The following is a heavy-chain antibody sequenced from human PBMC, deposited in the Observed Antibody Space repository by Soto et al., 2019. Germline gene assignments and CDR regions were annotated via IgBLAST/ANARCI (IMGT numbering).Heavy chain of an antibody. V-gene: IGHV3-15*07. Sequence: GGSLRLSCAASGFPFSNAWINWVRQVPGKGLGWVGRVKSKTDGGSSDYAAPVKGRFAVSRDDSKNIVYLQMNSLKIEDTGVYYCTTDSRTTLPEIRFDYWGHGTQVTVSS. CDR3: TTDSRTTLPEIRFDY. J-gene: IGHJ4*01. CDR1: GFPFSNAW. D-gene: IGHD1-26*01. CDR2: VKSKTDGGSS.